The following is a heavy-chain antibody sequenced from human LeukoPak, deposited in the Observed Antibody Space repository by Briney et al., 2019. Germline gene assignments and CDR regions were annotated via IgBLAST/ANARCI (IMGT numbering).Heavy chain of an antibody. J-gene: IGHJ6*02. V-gene: IGHV3-21*01. CDR1: GFTFSSYS. CDR2: ISSSSSYI. Sequence: PGGSLRLSCAASGFTFSSYSMNWVRQAPGKGLEWVSSISSSSSYIYYADSVKGRFTISRDNAKNSLYLQMNSLRAEDTAVYYCARDWRYCSGGCCYSPYYYGMDVWGQGTTVTVSS. D-gene: IGHD2-15*01. CDR3: ARDWRYCSGGCCYSPYYYGMDV.